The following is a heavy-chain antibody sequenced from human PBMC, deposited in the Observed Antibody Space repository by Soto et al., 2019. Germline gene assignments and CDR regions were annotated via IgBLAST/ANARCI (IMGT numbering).Heavy chain of an antibody. CDR2: VHSSGGA. J-gene: IGHJ4*02. CDR3: ARRGTDYFDY. V-gene: IGHV4-31*03. Sequence: PSETLSLTCTVSGGSINVFSYYWSWVRQHPEKGLEWIGYVHSSGGAYYNPSLKSRVTISIDTSANLFSLNLASVTAADTAVYYCARRGTDYFDYWGQGILVTVSS. D-gene: IGHD2-15*01. CDR1: GGSINVFSYY.